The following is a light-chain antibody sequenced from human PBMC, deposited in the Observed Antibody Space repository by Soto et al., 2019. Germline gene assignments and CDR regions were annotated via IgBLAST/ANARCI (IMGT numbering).Light chain of an antibody. V-gene: IGKV1-8*01. Sequence: AIRMTQSPGSFSSSTGDRATITCRASQGISSYLAWYQQKPGKAPKLLIYGASTLHSGVPYRFSGSGSGTDFTLTISCLQSEDFATYYCQQYYSYPLTFGGGTKVDI. CDR2: GAS. CDR1: QGISSY. CDR3: QQYYSYPLT. J-gene: IGKJ4*01.